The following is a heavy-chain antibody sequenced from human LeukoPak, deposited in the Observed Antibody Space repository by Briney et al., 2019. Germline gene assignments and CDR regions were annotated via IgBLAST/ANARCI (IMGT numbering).Heavy chain of an antibody. Sequence: GGSLRLSCAASGFTFSSYSMNWVRQAPGKGLEWVSSISSSSSYIYYADSVKGRFTISRDNAKNSLYLQMNSLRAEDTAVYYCASIFGVVIPQGFFDYWGQGTLVTVSS. CDR3: ASIFGVVIPQGFFDY. J-gene: IGHJ4*02. D-gene: IGHD3-3*01. CDR2: ISSSSSYI. CDR1: GFTFSSYS. V-gene: IGHV3-21*01.